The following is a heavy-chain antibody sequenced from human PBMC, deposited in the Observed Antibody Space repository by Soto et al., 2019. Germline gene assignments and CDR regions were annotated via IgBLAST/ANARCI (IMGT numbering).Heavy chain of an antibody. V-gene: IGHV1-18*01. CDR1: GYTFTNYG. Sequence: QVQLLQSGAEVKKPGASVKVSCKASGYTFTNYGITWVRQAPGQGLEWMGWISAYNGNTHYTQRLQRRATMTTDPSTSTAYMELRGLRSDDTAVYYCARVLQLVGYFYYYMDVWGKGTTVTVSS. CDR3: ARVLQLVGYFYYYMDV. D-gene: IGHD6-6*01. J-gene: IGHJ6*03. CDR2: ISAYNGNT.